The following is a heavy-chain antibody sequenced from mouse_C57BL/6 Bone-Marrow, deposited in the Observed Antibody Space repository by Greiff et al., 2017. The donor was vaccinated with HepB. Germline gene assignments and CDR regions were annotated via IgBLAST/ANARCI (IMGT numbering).Heavy chain of an antibody. Sequence: QVQLQQSGPGLVQPSQSLSITCTVSGFSLTSYGVHWVRQSPGKGLEWLGVICSGGSTDYNAAFISRLSISKDNSKSQVFFKMNSLQADDTAIYYCARKGVTGWYFDVWGTGTTVTVSS. J-gene: IGHJ1*03. D-gene: IGHD2-2*01. V-gene: IGHV2-2*01. CDR3: ARKGVTGWYFDV. CDR2: ICSGGST. CDR1: GFSLTSYG.